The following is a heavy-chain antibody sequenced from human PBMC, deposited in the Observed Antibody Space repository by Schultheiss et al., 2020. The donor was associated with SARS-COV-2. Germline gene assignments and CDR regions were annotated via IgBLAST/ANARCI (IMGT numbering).Heavy chain of an antibody. Sequence: ASVKVSCKASGYTFTGYYMHWVRQAPGQGLEWMGWINPNSGGTNYAQKFQGRVTMTRDTSTSTVYMELSSLRSEDTAVYYCAGALRDCSGGSCYLNWFDPWGQGTLVTVSS. CDR1: GYTFTGYY. D-gene: IGHD2-15*01. CDR3: AGALRDCSGGSCYLNWFDP. V-gene: IGHV1-2*02. CDR2: INPNSGGT. J-gene: IGHJ5*02.